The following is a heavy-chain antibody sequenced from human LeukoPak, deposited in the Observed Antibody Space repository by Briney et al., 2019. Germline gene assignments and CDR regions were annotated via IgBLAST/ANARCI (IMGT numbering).Heavy chain of an antibody. CDR2: INPNSGGT. CDR3: ARDIQDAAVAGHGLVYYYYGMDV. V-gene: IGHV1-2*02. Sequence: GSVKVSCKASGYTFTGYYMHWVRQAPGQGLEWMGWINPNSGGTNYAQKFQGRVTMTRDTSISTAYMELSRLRSDDTAVYYCARDIQDAAVAGHGLVYYYYGMDVWGQGTTVTVSS. CDR1: GYTFTGYY. J-gene: IGHJ6*02. D-gene: IGHD6-19*01.